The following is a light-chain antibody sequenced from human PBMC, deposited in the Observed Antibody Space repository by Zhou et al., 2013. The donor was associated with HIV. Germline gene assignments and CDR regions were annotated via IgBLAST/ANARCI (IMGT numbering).Light chain of an antibody. J-gene: IGKJ3*01. CDR2: GAS. V-gene: IGKV1-12*01. Sequence: DIQMTQSPPSVSASVGDRVTIRCRASQGISTWLAWYQQRPGKAPRLLVYGASTMHNGVPSRFRGSGSGTDFSLTINSLQPEDFATYYCQQANSFPFTFGPGTKVVVK. CDR1: QGISTW. CDR3: QQANSFPFT.